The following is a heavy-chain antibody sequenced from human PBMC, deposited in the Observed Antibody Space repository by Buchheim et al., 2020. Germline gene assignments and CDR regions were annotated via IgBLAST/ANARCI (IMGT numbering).Heavy chain of an antibody. CDR2: IKEDGSER. D-gene: IGHD2/OR15-2a*01. CDR1: GFSFSNYW. V-gene: IGHV3-7*01. J-gene: IGHJ3*02. CDR3: AREVVIMDSGALDI. Sequence: EMQLVESGGDLVQPGGSLRLSCAASGFSFSNYWMHWVRQAPGKGLEWVANIKEDGSERYFADVVKGRFTISRDNAKNSLYLQMNSLRAEDTAVYFCAREVVIMDSGALDIWGQGS.